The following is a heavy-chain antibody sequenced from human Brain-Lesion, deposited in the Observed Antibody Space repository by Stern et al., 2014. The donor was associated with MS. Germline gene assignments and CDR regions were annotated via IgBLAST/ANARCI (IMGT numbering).Heavy chain of an antibody. V-gene: IGHV4-61*02. CDR3: ARGRVVPGFQYYATDV. CDR2: IFNSGRT. J-gene: IGHJ6*02. Sequence: QVQLVQSGPGLVKPSQTLSLSCTVSGGSISSGGYYWSWIRQPAGKGLEWIGRIFNSGRTSYNPSLQNRVTLSIDTAKNQFSLRLNPMTAADTAVYYCARGRVVPGFQYYATDVWGQGTTVIVSS. CDR1: GGSISSGGYY. D-gene: IGHD2-2*01.